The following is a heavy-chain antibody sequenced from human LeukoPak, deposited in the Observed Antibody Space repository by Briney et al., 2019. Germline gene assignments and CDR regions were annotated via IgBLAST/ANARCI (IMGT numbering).Heavy chain of an antibody. Sequence: PSETLSLTCAVYGGSFSGYYWSWIRQPPGKGLERIGEINHSGSTNYNPSLKSRVTILVDTSKNQFSLKLNSVTAADTAVYYCARDRGEYYYDSSGYYPDAFDIWGQGTMVTVSS. V-gene: IGHV4-34*01. CDR3: ARDRGEYYYDSSGYYPDAFDI. J-gene: IGHJ3*02. D-gene: IGHD3-22*01. CDR2: INHSGST. CDR1: GGSFSGYY.